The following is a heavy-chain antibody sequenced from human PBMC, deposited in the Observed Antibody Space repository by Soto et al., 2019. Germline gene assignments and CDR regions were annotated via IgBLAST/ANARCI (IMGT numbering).Heavy chain of an antibody. V-gene: IGHV1-8*01. CDR1: RYTFTSYD. J-gene: IGHJ4*02. D-gene: IGHD4-17*01. CDR3: ALTLYGDNVAY. Sequence: QVQLVQSGAEVKKPGASVKVSCKASRYTFTSYDITSVRQATGQGLEWMGWMNPNSGNTGYAQKFQRRVTMTRNTSINTAYMELSSLSSEDTAVYYCALTLYGDNVAYWGQGPLVTVSS. CDR2: MNPNSGNT.